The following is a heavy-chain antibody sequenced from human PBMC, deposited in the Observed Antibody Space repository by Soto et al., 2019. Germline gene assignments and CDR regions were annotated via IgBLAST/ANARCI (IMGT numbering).Heavy chain of an antibody. D-gene: IGHD2-15*01. CDR3: ARRDRGSVSFDY. CDR1: GFTLSDYY. J-gene: IGHJ4*02. Sequence: EVQLVESGGGLVLPGGSLRLSCAASGFTLSDYYMSWVRQDPGKGLEWVGHSRNKANIYTTESAASVKGRFSTSRDGSKNSLYLQMNGLKTDDTAVYYCARRDRGSVSFDYWGQGTLVTVSS. CDR2: SRNKANIYTT. V-gene: IGHV3-72*01.